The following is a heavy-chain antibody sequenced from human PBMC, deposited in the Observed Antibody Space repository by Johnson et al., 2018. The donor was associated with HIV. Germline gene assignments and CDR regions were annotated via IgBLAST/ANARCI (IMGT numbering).Heavy chain of an antibody. CDR3: ATELLRTEHDVFDI. V-gene: IGHV3-30*03. J-gene: IGHJ3*02. D-gene: IGHD3-10*01. CDR2: ISYDGSSK. CDR1: GFTFSSYG. Sequence: QVLLVESGGGVVQPGRSLRLSCAASGFTFSSYGMHWVRQAPGKGLEWVAVISYDGSSKYYADSVKGRFTISRDNSKNTLYLQMNSLRAEDTAVYYCATELLRTEHDVFDIWGQGTMVTVSS.